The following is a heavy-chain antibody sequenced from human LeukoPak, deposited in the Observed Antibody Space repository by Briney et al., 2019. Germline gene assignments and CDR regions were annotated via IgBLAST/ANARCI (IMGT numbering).Heavy chain of an antibody. D-gene: IGHD2-2*01. CDR1: GYTFTGYY. Sequence: ASVKVSCKASGYTFTGYYMHWARQAPGQGLEWMGWINPNSGGTNYAQKFQGRVTMTRDTSISTAYMELSRLRSDDTAVYYCARGGCSSTSCANWFDPWGQGTLVTVSS. CDR2: INPNSGGT. V-gene: IGHV1-2*02. J-gene: IGHJ5*02. CDR3: ARGGCSSTSCANWFDP.